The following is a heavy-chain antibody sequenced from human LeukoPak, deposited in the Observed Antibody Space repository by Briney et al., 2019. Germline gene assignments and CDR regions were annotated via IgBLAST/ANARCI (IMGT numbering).Heavy chain of an antibody. J-gene: IGHJ4*02. CDR1: GSTFTNYG. D-gene: IGHD2-21*02. Sequence: GRSLRLSCVASGSTFTNYGLHWVRQAPGKGREWVALISHDGNNKYYADSVKGRFATSRDDSKNTLYLQMNSLRAEDTAVYYCAKDPSLRVTLPVWGQGTLVTVSS. V-gene: IGHV3-30*18. CDR2: ISHDGNNK. CDR3: AKDPSLRVTLPV.